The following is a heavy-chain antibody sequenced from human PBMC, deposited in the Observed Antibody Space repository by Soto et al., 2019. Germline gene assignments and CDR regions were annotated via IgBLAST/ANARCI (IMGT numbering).Heavy chain of an antibody. Sequence: GGSLRLSCAASGFTFSSYAMTWVRQAPGKGLEWVSGISGSGGSTYYADSVKGRFTISRDNSKNTMYLQMNSLRAEDTAVYYCAKGVRSYYYYGMDVCGQGTTVTVSS. V-gene: IGHV3-23*01. CDR1: GFTFSSYA. CDR2: ISGSGGST. J-gene: IGHJ6*02. CDR3: AKGVRSYYYYGMDV. D-gene: IGHD3-22*01.